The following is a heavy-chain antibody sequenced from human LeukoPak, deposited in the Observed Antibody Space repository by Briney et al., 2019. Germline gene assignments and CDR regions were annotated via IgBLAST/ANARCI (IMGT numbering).Heavy chain of an antibody. J-gene: IGHJ4*02. CDR3: AKDRGVAGLFYYFDY. CDR2: ISYDGSNK. Sequence: PGGSLRLSCAASGFTFSSYWMSWVRQAPGKGLEWVAVISYDGSNKYYADSVKGRFTISRDNSKNALYLQMNSLRAEDTAVYYCAKDRGVAGLFYYFDYRGQGTLVTVSS. CDR1: GFTFSSYW. V-gene: IGHV3-30*18. D-gene: IGHD6-19*01.